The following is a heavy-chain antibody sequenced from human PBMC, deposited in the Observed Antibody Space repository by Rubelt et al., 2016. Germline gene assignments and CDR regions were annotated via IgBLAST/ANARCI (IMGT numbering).Heavy chain of an antibody. V-gene: IGHV1-3*01. D-gene: IGHD6-19*01. J-gene: IGHJ3*02. Sequence: QVQLVQSGAEVKKPGASVKVSCKASEYSFTKNPIHWVRQAPGQRLEWMGWINAGNGNKQHSQKFQGRVTITRDTSARTAYMELISLRSEDTAVYYCAREDTTDRGWYDALDIWGQGTMVTVSS. CDR1: EYSFTKNP. CDR2: INAGNGNK. CDR3: AREDTTDRGWYDALDI.